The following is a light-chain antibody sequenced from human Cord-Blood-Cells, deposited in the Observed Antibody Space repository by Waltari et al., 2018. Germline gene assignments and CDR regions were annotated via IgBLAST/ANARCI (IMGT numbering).Light chain of an antibody. V-gene: IGLV2-8*01. J-gene: IGLJ1*01. Sequence: QSPLTQPPTAAGSLGHSVTISCTGTSRDAGGYNYVSWYQQQQGKAPKLMIYEVSKRPSGVPDRFSGSKSGNPASLTVSGLQAEDEADYYCSSYAGSNNYVFGTGTKVTVL. CDR2: EVS. CDR3: SSYAGSNNYV. CDR1: SRDAGGYNY.